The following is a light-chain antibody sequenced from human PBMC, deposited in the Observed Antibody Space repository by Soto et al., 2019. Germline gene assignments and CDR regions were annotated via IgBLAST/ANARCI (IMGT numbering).Light chain of an antibody. Sequence: DIVMTQSPDSLAVSLGERATINCKSSQSVLYSSNNKNYLAWYQQKPGQPPKLLIYWASTRESGVPDRFSGSGSGTDFTLTISSLQAEDVAVYYCQQYYSTPRTVGQGTNVEIK. CDR3: QQYYSTPRT. V-gene: IGKV4-1*01. CDR1: QSVLYSSNNKNY. J-gene: IGKJ1*01. CDR2: WAS.